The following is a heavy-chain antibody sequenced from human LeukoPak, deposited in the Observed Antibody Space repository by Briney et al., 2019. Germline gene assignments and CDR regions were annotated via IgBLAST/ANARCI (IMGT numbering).Heavy chain of an antibody. J-gene: IGHJ5*02. CDR3: ARSFGYCSGGSCYHINWFDP. V-gene: IGHV5-51*01. Sequence: GESLEISCKGSGYSFTSYWIGWVRQMPGKGLEWMGIIYPGDSDTRYSPSFQGQVTISADKSISTAYLQWSSLKASDTAMYYCARSFGYCSGGSCYHINWFDPWGQGTLVTVSS. D-gene: IGHD2-15*01. CDR2: IYPGDSDT. CDR1: GYSFTSYW.